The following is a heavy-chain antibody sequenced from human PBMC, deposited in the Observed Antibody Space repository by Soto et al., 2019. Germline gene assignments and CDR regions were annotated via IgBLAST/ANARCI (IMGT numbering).Heavy chain of an antibody. V-gene: IGHV4-61*01. J-gene: IGHJ4*02. CDR1: GASLSSGSYF. D-gene: IGHD6-13*01. Sequence: PSETLSLTCTVSGASLSSGSYFWSWIRQPPGKGLEYIGYMYYSRSTNYNPSLKSQVTISSDTSKSQFSLKVNSMTAADTAVYYCARYRREAVAGYTLDNWGQGMLVTVSS. CDR2: MYYSRST. CDR3: ARYRREAVAGYTLDN.